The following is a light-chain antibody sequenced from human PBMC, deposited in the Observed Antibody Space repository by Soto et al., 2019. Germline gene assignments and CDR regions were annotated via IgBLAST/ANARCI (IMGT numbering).Light chain of an antibody. Sequence: EIVMTQSAATLSGSPGERATRSCRASQSISSKLAWFQEKPAQAPRLLFYGASTRATGVPARFSGSASGTEFTLTISSLQSEDFTVYYCQQYNNWPPITFGQGTRLEIK. CDR3: QQYNNWPPIT. V-gene: IGKV3-15*01. CDR2: GAS. J-gene: IGKJ5*01. CDR1: QSISSK.